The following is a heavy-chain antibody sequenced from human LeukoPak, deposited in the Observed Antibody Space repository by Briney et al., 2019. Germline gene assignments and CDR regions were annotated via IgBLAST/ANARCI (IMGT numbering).Heavy chain of an antibody. CDR3: AKDYGYYYCMDV. J-gene: IGHJ6*03. CDR1: GFTFDDYA. D-gene: IGHD4-17*01. CDR2: ISWDGGST. Sequence: GGSLRLSCAASGFTFDDYAMHWVRQAPGKGLEWVSLISWDGGSTYYADSVKGRFTISRDNSKNSLYLQMNSLRAEDTALYYCAKDYGYYYCMDVWGKGTTVTVSS. V-gene: IGHV3-43D*03.